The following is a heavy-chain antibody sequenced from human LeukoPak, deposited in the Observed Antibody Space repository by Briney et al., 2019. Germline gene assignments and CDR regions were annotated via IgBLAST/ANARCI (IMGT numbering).Heavy chain of an antibody. CDR3: ARPLNWAYDY. CDR1: TFTFSSYT. J-gene: IGHJ4*02. Sequence: GGSLRLSCAASTFTFSSYTMSWVRQAPAQGLEWVSSISSGSAYIYYADSVKGRFTISRDNAKNSLYLQMNSLRAEDTAIYYCARPLNWAYDYWGQGTLVTVSS. D-gene: IGHD7-27*01. V-gene: IGHV3-21*01. CDR2: ISSGSAYI.